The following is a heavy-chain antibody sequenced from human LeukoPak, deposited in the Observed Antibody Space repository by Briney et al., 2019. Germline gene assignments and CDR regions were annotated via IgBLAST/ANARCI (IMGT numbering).Heavy chain of an antibody. D-gene: IGHD3-22*01. CDR1: GFTFSSYW. CDR3: ASNPDEYYYDSSGYYES. V-gene: IGHV3-74*01. Sequence: GGSLRLSCAASGFTFSSYWMHWVRQAPRKGLVWVSRINSDGSSTSYADSVKGRFTISRDNAKNTLYLQMNSLRAEDTAVYYCASNPDEYYYDSSGYYESWGQGTLVTVSS. J-gene: IGHJ5*02. CDR2: INSDGSST.